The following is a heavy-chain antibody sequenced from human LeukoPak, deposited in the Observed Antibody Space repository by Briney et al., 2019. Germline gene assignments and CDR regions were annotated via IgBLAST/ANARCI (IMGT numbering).Heavy chain of an antibody. CDR3: ARLIPGTTGLRKNYFDY. CDR1: GDSISGTTYY. J-gene: IGHJ4*02. D-gene: IGHD1-20*01. CDR2: IYSSGTT. Sequence: SETLSLTCTVIGDSISGTTYYWGWIRQPPGKGLEWIGSIYSSGTTYYNPSLKSRVTISVDTSKNQFSLKLSSVTAADTAVYYCARLIPGTTGLRKNYFDYWGQGTLVTVSS. V-gene: IGHV4-39*01.